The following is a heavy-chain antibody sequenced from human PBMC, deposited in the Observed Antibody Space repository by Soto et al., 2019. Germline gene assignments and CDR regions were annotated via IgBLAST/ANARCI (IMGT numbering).Heavy chain of an antibody. D-gene: IGHD6-6*01. Sequence: SLKVSCKASGYTFTSYGISWVRQAPGQGLEWMGWISAYNGNTNYAQNLQGRVTMTTDTSTSTAYMELRSLRSDDTAVYYCARASSSIAARQTDYWGQGTLVTVSS. CDR2: ISAYNGNT. CDR3: ARASSSIAARQTDY. V-gene: IGHV1-18*04. J-gene: IGHJ4*02. CDR1: GYTFTSYG.